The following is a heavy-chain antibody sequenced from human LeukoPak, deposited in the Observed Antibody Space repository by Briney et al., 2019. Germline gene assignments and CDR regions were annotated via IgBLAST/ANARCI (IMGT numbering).Heavy chain of an antibody. CDR2: IYYSGST. J-gene: IGHJ4*02. V-gene: IGHV4-59*01. CDR3: ARAHHSSSWYSPFDY. Sequence: KASETLSLTCTVSGGSISSYYWSWIRQPPGKGLEWIGYIYYSGSTNYNPSLKSRVTISVDTSKNQFSLKLSPVTAADTAVYYCARAHHSSSWYSPFDYWGQGTLVTVSS. CDR1: GGSISSYY. D-gene: IGHD6-13*01.